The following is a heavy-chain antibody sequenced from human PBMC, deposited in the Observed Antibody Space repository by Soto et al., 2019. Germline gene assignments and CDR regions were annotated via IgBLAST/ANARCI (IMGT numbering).Heavy chain of an antibody. CDR1: GYTLTELS. CDR3: ATDLVAGTTSPYYYYGMDV. J-gene: IGHJ6*02. D-gene: IGHD1-7*01. CDR2: FDPEDGET. V-gene: IGHV1-24*01. Sequence: GASVKVSCKVSGYTLTELSMHWVRQAPGKGLEWMGGFDPEDGETIYAQKFQGRVTMTEDTSTGTAYMELSSLRSEDTAVYYCATDLVAGTTSPYYYYGMDVWGQGTTVTVSS.